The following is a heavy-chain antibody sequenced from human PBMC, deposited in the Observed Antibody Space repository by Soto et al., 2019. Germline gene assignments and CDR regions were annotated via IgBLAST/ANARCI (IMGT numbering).Heavy chain of an antibody. V-gene: IGHV3-30*03. D-gene: IGHD1-26*01. CDR1: GFIFSAFG. Sequence: GGSLRLSCAASGFIFSAFGIHWVRQAPGKGLEWVAFLSHDGSNKYYADSVRGRFTISRDNSKNTVYLQMNSLRADDTAVYYCARDRDGGTYTYFDNWGQGTRVTVSS. CDR2: LSHDGSNK. CDR3: ARDRDGGTYTYFDN. J-gene: IGHJ4*02.